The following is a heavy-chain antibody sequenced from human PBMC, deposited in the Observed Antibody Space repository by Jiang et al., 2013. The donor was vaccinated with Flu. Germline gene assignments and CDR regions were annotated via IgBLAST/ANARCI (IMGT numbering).Heavy chain of an antibody. CDR3: VLWDATAYYYHGMDV. V-gene: IGHV3-7*03. J-gene: IGHJ6*04. D-gene: IGHD6-13*01. CDR1: GFTFSSYW. Sequence: QLVESGGGLVQPGGSLRLSCAASGFTFSSYWMCWVRQAPGKGLEWVANIKQDGGEKYYVDSVKGRFTISRDNAKNSLYLQMNSLRAEDTAVYYCVLWDATAYYYHGMDVWGKGTTVTVSS. CDR2: IKQDGGEK.